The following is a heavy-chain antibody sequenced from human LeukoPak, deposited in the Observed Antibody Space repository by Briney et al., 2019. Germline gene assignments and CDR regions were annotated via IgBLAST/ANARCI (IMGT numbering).Heavy chain of an antibody. J-gene: IGHJ4*02. CDR2: VFYSGRT. CDR1: GFTFSDYY. Sequence: LRLSCAASGFTFSDYYMSWIRQPPGKGLEWIGYVFYSGRTDHNPSLKSRLTISVDTSKNQFSLKLSSVTAADTAVYYCARTRGVPYGDYLNDYWGQGTLVTVSS. D-gene: IGHD4-17*01. V-gene: IGHV4-59*01. CDR3: ARTRGVPYGDYLNDY.